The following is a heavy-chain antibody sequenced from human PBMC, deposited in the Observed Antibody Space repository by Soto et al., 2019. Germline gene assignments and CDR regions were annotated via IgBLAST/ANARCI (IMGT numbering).Heavy chain of an antibody. Sequence: EVQLVESGGGLVQPGRSLRLSCAASGFTFDDYAMHWVRQAPGKGLEWVSGISWNSGSIGYADSVKGRFTISRDNAKNSLYLQMNSLRAEDTALYYCAKTYDDIWGSYRQSGYCDYWGQGTLVTVSS. D-gene: IGHD3-16*02. CDR2: ISWNSGSI. V-gene: IGHV3-9*01. CDR1: GFTFDDYA. CDR3: AKTYDDIWGSYRQSGYCDY. J-gene: IGHJ4*02.